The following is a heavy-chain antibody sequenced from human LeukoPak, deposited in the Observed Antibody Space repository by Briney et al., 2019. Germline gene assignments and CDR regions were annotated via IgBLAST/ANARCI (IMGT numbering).Heavy chain of an antibody. Sequence: KPSQTLSLTCAVSGGSISSGGYSWSWIRQPPGKGLEWIGYIYHSGSTYYNPSLKSRVTISVDRSKNQFSLKLSSVTAADTAVYYCARGMIESVVVPALASNWFDPWGQGTLVTVSS. CDR2: IYHSGST. D-gene: IGHD2-2*01. J-gene: IGHJ5*02. V-gene: IGHV4-30-2*01. CDR1: GGSISSGGYS. CDR3: ARGMIESVVVPALASNWFDP.